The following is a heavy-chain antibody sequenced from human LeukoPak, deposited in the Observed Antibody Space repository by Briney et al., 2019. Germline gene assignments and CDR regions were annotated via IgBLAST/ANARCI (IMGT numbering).Heavy chain of an antibody. V-gene: IGHV4-59*01. CDR3: ARGYHFSSGYAFDI. J-gene: IGHJ3*02. CDR2: IYYSGST. CDR1: GGSITSYY. D-gene: IGHD3-3*01. Sequence: SETLSLTCTVSGGSITSYYWSWIRQPPGKGLEWIGYIYYSGSTDYKPSLKSRVTISVDTSKNQFSLKLSSVPAADTAVYYCARGYHFSSGYAFDIWGQGTMVTVSS.